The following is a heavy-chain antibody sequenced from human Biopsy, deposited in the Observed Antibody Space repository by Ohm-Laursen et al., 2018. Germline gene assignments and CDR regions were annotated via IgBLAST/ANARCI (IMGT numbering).Heavy chain of an antibody. J-gene: IGHJ4*02. CDR2: ISNSGNT. Sequence: SQTLSLTCTVSGDSINSSYWSWIRQPPGKGLEWIGFISNSGNTNYNPSLKSRVTISVDTSKSQISLKLGSVTVADTAVFYCARRGSGGRSFDYWGQGSLVTVSS. D-gene: IGHD2-15*01. CDR1: GDSINSSY. V-gene: IGHV4-59*08. CDR3: ARRGSGGRSFDY.